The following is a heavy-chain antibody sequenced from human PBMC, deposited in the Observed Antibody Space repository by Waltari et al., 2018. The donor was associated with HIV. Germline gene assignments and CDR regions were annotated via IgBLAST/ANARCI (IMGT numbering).Heavy chain of an antibody. CDR1: GGAFTDDY. CDR2: IDHRGRT. V-gene: IGHV4-34*01. CDR3: ARGTKPAPYNGWPRGAFDI. J-gene: IGHJ3*02. Sequence: QVQPPPLGAGLLKPSETLALICPADGGAFTDDYWTWTRQSPRKGLEWIGEIDHRGRTNYNPSLRSRVTISFDMSNNQFSLRLTSVTPSDSAVYFCARGTKPAPYNGWPRGAFDIWGQGTVVTVSS. D-gene: IGHD5-12*01.